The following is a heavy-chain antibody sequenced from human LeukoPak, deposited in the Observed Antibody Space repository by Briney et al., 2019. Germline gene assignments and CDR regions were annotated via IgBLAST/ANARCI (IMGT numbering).Heavy chain of an antibody. Sequence: TGGSLRLSCAASGFTFSSYSMNWVRQAPGKGLEWVSSISSSSSYIYYADSVKGRFTISRDNAKNSLYLQMNSLRAEDTAVYYCARDSPRRAMVRNFDYWGQGTLVTVSS. J-gene: IGHJ4*02. V-gene: IGHV3-21*01. CDR2: ISSSSSYI. CDR1: GFTFSSYS. D-gene: IGHD5-18*01. CDR3: ARDSPRRAMVRNFDY.